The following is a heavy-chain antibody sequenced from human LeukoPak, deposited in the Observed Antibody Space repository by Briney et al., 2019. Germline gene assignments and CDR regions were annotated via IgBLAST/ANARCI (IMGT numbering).Heavy chain of an antibody. CDR2: ISADNGFT. CDR1: GYTFTIYG. CDR3: ANLAGVVAGLDP. J-gene: IGHJ5*02. Sequence: VASVNVSCKASGYTFTIYGINWVRQAPGQGLEWMGWISADNGFTASAQNLQGRVTMTTDTSTNTAYMELRSLRSDDTAVYYCANLAGVVAGLDPWGQGTLVTVSS. V-gene: IGHV1-18*01. D-gene: IGHD6-19*01.